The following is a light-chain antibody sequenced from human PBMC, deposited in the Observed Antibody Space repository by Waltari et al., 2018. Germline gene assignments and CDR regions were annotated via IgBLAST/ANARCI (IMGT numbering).Light chain of an antibody. CDR3: QSYDGSLSASI. CDR2: SYN. CDR1: SSNIRAGYD. Sequence: QSVLTQPPSMSGAPGQRVTIPCTGSSSNIRAGYDVPWYQQLPGTAPKLLIYSYNNRPSGVPDRFSGSKSGTSASLAIAGLQAEDEADYYCQSYDGSLSASIFGGGTKLTVL. J-gene: IGLJ2*01. V-gene: IGLV1-40*01.